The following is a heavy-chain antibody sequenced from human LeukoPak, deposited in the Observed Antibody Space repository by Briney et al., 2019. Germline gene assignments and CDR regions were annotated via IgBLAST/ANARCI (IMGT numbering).Heavy chain of an antibody. D-gene: IGHD4-23*01. CDR3: AKAYSRGWTTVATLYFDY. Sequence: PGRSLSLSCAASGFPFNNYAMHWVRQAPGKGLGWVSGISWISGSIGYADSVKGRFTISRDNAKNSLYLQMNSLRAEDTALYYCAKAYSRGWTTVATLYFDYWGQGTLVTVSS. J-gene: IGHJ4*02. CDR2: ISWISGSI. CDR1: GFPFNNYA. V-gene: IGHV3-9*01.